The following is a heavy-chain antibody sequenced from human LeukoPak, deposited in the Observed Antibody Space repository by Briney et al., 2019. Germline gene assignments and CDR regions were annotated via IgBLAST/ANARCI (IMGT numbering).Heavy chain of an antibody. J-gene: IGHJ3*02. CDR2: INPNSGGT. Sequence: ASVKVSXKASGYTFTGYYMHWVRQAPGQGLEWMGRINPNSGGTNYAQKFQGRGTMTRDTSISTAYMELSRLRSDDTAVYYCARDRGSYGNDAFDIWGQGTMVTVSS. CDR1: GYTFTGYY. D-gene: IGHD1-26*01. V-gene: IGHV1-2*06. CDR3: ARDRGSYGNDAFDI.